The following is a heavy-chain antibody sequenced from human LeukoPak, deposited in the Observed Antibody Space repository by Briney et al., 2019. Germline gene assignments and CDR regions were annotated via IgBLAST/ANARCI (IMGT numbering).Heavy chain of an antibody. CDR3: AKGNWFDP. V-gene: IGHV3-30*18. CDR2: ISYDGSNK. Sequence: GRSLRLSCAASGFTFSSYGMHWVRQAPGKGLEWVAVISYDGSNKYYADSVKGRFTISRDNSKNTLYLQMNSLRAEDTAVYYCAKGNWFDPWGQGTLVTVSS. CDR1: GFTFSSYG. J-gene: IGHJ5*02.